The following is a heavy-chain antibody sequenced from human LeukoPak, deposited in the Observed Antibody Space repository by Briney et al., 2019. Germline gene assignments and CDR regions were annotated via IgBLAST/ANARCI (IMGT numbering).Heavy chain of an antibody. CDR3: SRGDYSYGFD. J-gene: IGHJ4*02. CDR2: IYTSGST. CDR1: GGSISSGSYY. D-gene: IGHD5-18*01. Sequence: SETLSLTCTVSGGSISSGSYYWSWIRQPAGKGLEWIGRIYTSGSTNYNPSLKSRVTISVDTSKNQFSLKLSSVTAADAAVYYCSRGDYSYGFDWGQGTLVTVSS. V-gene: IGHV4-61*02.